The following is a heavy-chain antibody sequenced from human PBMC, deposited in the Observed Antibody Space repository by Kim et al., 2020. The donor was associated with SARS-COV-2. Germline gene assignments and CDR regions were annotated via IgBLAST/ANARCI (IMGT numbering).Heavy chain of an antibody. V-gene: IGHV5-51*01. CDR3: ARLSSSGYYDPSAEYFQH. Sequence: GESLKISCKGSGYSFTSYWIGWVRQMPGKGLEWMGIIYPGDSDTRYSPSFQGQVTISADKSISTAYLQWSSLKASDTAMYYCARLSSSGYYDPSAEYFQHWGQGTLVTVSS. CDR2: IYPGDSDT. J-gene: IGHJ1*01. CDR1: GYSFTSYW. D-gene: IGHD3-22*01.